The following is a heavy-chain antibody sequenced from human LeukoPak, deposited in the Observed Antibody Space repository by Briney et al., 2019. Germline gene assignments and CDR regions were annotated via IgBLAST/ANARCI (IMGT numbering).Heavy chain of an antibody. V-gene: IGHV4-31*03. Sequence: SETPSLTCTVSGGSISSGGYYWSWIRQHPGKGLEWMGYIYYSGSTYYNPSLKSRVTISVDTSKNQFSLKLSSVTAADTAVYYCARVPRRGAAAGTRPPPPLRNYYYYGMDVWGQGTTVTVSS. CDR2: IYYSGST. CDR3: ARVPRRGAAAGTRPPPPLRNYYYYGMDV. D-gene: IGHD6-13*01. CDR1: GGSISSGGYY. J-gene: IGHJ6*02.